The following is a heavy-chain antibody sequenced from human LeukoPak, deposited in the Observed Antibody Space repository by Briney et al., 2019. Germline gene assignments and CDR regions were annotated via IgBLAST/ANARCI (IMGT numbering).Heavy chain of an antibody. CDR2: IYHSGRS. CDR1: GGSISSGGYY. V-gene: IGHV4-31*03. Sequence: SETLSLTCTVSGGSISSGGYYWSWIRQHPGKGLEWIGYIYHSGRSYSNPSLKSRVTISVDTSKNQFSLKLSSVTAADTAVYYCARYISGTSQVFDYWGQGTLVTVSS. J-gene: IGHJ4*02. D-gene: IGHD1-20*01. CDR3: ARYISGTSQVFDY.